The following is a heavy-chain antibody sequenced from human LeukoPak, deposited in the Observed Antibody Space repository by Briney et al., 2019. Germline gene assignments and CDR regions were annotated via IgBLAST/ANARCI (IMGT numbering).Heavy chain of an antibody. Sequence: SETLSLTCTVSRGCIGSYYWSWIRQPPGNGLEWLGYVYYSGSTYYNPSLKSRVTISVDTSKKQFSLNLTSVTAADTAVYYCARGQDLRGSPTIYPFDYWGQGTLVTVSS. D-gene: IGHD3-9*01. CDR2: VYYSGST. V-gene: IGHV4-59*01. J-gene: IGHJ4*02. CDR3: ARGQDLRGSPTIYPFDY. CDR1: RGCIGSYY.